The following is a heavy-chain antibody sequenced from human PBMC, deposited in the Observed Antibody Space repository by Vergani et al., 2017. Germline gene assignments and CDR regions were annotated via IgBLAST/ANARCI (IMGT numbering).Heavy chain of an antibody. CDR1: GFTFSDHY. V-gene: IGHV3-72*01. Sequence: EVQLVEAGGGLVQPGGSLRLSCAASGFTFSDHYMDWVRQAPGKGLEGVGRTRNKANRYTTEYAASVKGRFTISRDDSKNSLYLQMNSLKTEDTAVYYCARLIIFHNNNWFDPWGQGTLVTVSS. CDR2: TRNKANRYTT. J-gene: IGHJ5*02. CDR3: ARLIIFHNNNWFDP. D-gene: IGHD2-21*01.